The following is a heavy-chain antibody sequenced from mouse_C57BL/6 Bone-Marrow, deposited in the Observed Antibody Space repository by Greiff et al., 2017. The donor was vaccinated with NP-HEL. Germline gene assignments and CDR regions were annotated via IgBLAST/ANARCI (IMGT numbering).Heavy chain of an antibody. CDR1: GFTFNTYS. D-gene: IGHD1-1*01. CDR2: ISSKSSNYAT. J-gene: IGHJ4*01. V-gene: IGHV10-3*01. CDR3: VIKDYGSSYGDMDY. Sequence: GGGLVQPKGSLKLSCAASGFTFNTYSMHWVRQAPGKGLEWVARISSKSSNYATYTADSVKDRFTISRDDSQSMLYLRNNNLKTEDTAMYYCVIKDYGSSYGDMDYWGQGTSVTVSS.